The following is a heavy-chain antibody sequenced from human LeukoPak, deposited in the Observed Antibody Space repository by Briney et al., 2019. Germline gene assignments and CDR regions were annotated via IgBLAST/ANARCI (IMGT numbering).Heavy chain of an antibody. CDR1: GASISSGSYY. Sequence: SQTLSLTCTVSGASISSGSYYWGWIRQPPGKGLEWIGSIFYSGNMYYNPSLTSRVTISMDTSQNHFSLRLSSVTAADTAVYYCARRATPAGSATFDYWGQGSWSPSP. V-gene: IGHV4-39*01. D-gene: IGHD6-13*01. CDR3: ARRATPAGSATFDY. CDR2: IFYSGNM. J-gene: IGHJ4*02.